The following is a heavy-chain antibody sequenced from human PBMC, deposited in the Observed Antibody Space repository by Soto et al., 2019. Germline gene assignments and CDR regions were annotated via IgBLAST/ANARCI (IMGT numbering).Heavy chain of an antibody. CDR1: GFTFSSYG. CDR3: AKGSRGDFWSGHEYFQH. V-gene: IGHV3-30*18. Sequence: QVQLVESGGGVVQPGRSLRLSCAASGFTFSSYGMHWVRQAPGKGLEWVAVISYDGSNTYYADSVKGRFTISRDNSKNTLYLQMNSLRAEDTAVYYCAKGSRGDFWSGHEYFQHWGQGTLVTVSS. D-gene: IGHD3-3*01. CDR2: ISYDGSNT. J-gene: IGHJ1*01.